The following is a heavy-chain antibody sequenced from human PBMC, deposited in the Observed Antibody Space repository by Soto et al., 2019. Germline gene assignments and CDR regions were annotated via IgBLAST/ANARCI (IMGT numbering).Heavy chain of an antibody. D-gene: IGHD3-10*01. Sequence: SETLSLTCTVSGGSISSGDYYWSWIRQPPGKGLEWIGYIYYSGSTYYNPSLKSRVTISVDTSKNQFSLKLSSVTAADTAVYYCARSYGSGSYSANWFDPWGQGTLVTVSS. CDR2: IYYSGST. J-gene: IGHJ5*02. CDR1: GGSISSGDYY. CDR3: ARSYGSGSYSANWFDP. V-gene: IGHV4-30-4*01.